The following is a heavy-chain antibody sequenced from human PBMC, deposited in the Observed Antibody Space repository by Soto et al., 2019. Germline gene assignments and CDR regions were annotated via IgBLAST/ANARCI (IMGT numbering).Heavy chain of an antibody. J-gene: IGHJ1*01. D-gene: IGHD4-4*01. V-gene: IGHV5-10-1*01. CDR3: ARHASLAATNIGD. Sequence: GESLKISCKGSGYSFTSYWITWVRQMPGKSLEWMGRIDPSDSYANYNPSFQGHVTIFTDKSTNTASLQWNSLKATDTAMYDCARHASLAATNIGDWGQGTLVTAS. CDR1: GYSFTSYW. CDR2: IDPSDSYA.